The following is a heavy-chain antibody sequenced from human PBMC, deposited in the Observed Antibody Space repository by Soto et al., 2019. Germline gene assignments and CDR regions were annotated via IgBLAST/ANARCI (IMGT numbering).Heavy chain of an antibody. CDR3: ARDYYDSNYFDY. CDR1: GFTFSSYA. D-gene: IGHD3-22*01. Sequence: PGGSLRLSCAASGFTFSSYAMHWVRQAPGKGLEWVAVISYDGSNKYYADSVKGRFTISRDNSKNTLYLQMNSLRAEDTAVYYCARDYYDSNYFDYWGQGTLVTVSS. CDR2: ISYDGSNK. V-gene: IGHV3-30-3*01. J-gene: IGHJ4*02.